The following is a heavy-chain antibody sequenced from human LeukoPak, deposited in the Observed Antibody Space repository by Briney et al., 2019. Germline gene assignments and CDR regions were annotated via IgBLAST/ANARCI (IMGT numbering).Heavy chain of an antibody. V-gene: IGHV3-11*04. CDR2: ISGSGGST. Sequence: GGSLRLSCAASGFTFSDYYMSWVRQAPGKGLEWVSAISGSGGSTYYADSVKGRFTISRDNAKNTLYLQMNSLRAEDTAVYYCARMNYVSSGWGAPFDYWGQGTLVTVSS. CDR1: GFTFSDYY. J-gene: IGHJ4*02. D-gene: IGHD1-7*01. CDR3: ARMNYVSSGWGAPFDY.